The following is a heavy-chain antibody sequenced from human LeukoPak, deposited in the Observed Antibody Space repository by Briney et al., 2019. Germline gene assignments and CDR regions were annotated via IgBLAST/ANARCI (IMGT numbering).Heavy chain of an antibody. D-gene: IGHD4-11*01. CDR3: ASLTYTYFDY. Sequence: SETLSLTCTVSGGSISSGYYWSWIRQPPGKGLEWIGEINHSGSTNYNPSLKSRVTISVDTSKNQFSLKLSSVTAADTAVYYCASLTYTYFDYWGQGTLVTVSS. J-gene: IGHJ4*02. CDR2: INHSGST. CDR1: GGSISSGYY. V-gene: IGHV4-34*01.